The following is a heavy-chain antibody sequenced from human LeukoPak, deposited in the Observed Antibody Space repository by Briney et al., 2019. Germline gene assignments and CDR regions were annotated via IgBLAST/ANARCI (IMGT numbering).Heavy chain of an antibody. V-gene: IGHV4-59*08. CDR3: ARRKGSGPNKDWFDP. CDR1: GDSIIIAY. Sequence: SETLSLTCTVSGDSIIIAYGSWLRKPPGKGRDWMGYINYDGSGSYNPSLKSRVTMSVDTSTNQFSLKLSSVAAADTALYYCARRKGSGPNKDWFDPWGQGILVTVSS. D-gene: IGHD6-19*01. CDR2: INYDGSG. J-gene: IGHJ5*02.